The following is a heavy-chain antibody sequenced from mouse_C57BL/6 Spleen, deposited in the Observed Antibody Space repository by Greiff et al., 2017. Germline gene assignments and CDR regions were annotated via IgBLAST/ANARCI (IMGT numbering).Heavy chain of an antibody. CDR3: ARLAGYYFDY. D-gene: IGHD3-3*01. J-gene: IGHJ2*01. Sequence: DVQLVESGGGLVKPGGSLKLSCAASGFTFSDYGMHWVRQAPEKGLEWVAYISSGSSTIYYADSVTGRFTISRDNAKNTLFLQMTSLRSEDTAMYYCARLAGYYFDYWGQGTTLTVSS. CDR1: GFTFSDYG. V-gene: IGHV5-17*01. CDR2: ISSGSSTI.